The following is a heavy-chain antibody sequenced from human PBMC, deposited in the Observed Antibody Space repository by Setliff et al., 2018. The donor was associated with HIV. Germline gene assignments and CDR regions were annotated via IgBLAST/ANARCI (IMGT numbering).Heavy chain of an antibody. CDR1: GNSISSGYY. CDR2: IYHTGST. V-gene: IGHV4-38-2*01. D-gene: IGHD6-13*01. CDR3: ARIDGEAADTNY. Sequence: SETLSLTCVVSGNSISSGYYWGWVRQPPGKGLEWIGSIYHTGSTYYNPSLKGRVTISVDTSKNQFSLKLTSLTAADTAVYYCARIDGEAADTNYWGQGTPVTVSS. J-gene: IGHJ4*02.